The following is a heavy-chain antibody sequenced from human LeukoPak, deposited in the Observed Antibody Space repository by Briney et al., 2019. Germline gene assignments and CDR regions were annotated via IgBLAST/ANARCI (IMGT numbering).Heavy chain of an antibody. J-gene: IGHJ4*02. CDR3: ARDHGDTAMVTDY. D-gene: IGHD5-18*01. CDR2: INPSGGST. Sequence: ASAKVSCKASGYTFTSYYMHWVRQAPGQGLEWMGIINPSGGSTSYAQKFQGRVTMTRDMSTSTVYMELSSLRSEDTAVYYCARDHGDTAMVTDYWGQGTLVTVSS. V-gene: IGHV1-46*01. CDR1: GYTFTSYY.